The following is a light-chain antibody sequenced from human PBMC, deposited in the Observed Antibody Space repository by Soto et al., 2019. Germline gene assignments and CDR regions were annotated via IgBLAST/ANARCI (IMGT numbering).Light chain of an antibody. CDR2: DAS. CDR1: QSVSSSY. CDR3: QQYGSSPRT. Sequence: EIVLTQSPGTLSLSPGEIATLSCRASQSVSSSYLAWYQQKPGQAPRLLIYDASSRATGIPDRFSGSGSGTDFTLTISRLEPEDFAVYYCQQYGSSPRTFGQGTTVEIK. J-gene: IGKJ1*01. V-gene: IGKV3-20*01.